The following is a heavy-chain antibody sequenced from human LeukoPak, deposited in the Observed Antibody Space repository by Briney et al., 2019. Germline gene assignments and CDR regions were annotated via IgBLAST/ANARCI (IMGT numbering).Heavy chain of an antibody. Sequence: GGSLRLSCAASGFSFSDYNINWVRQAPGKGLEWVSSISSTGSYIFYGDSVKGRFTISRDNANNSPFLQMNSLRVEDTAVYYCARDGSRNDFWSGYNFFDYWGQGTVVTVSS. D-gene: IGHD3-3*01. CDR1: GFSFSDYN. J-gene: IGHJ4*02. CDR2: ISSTGSYI. CDR3: ARDGSRNDFWSGYNFFDY. V-gene: IGHV3-21*01.